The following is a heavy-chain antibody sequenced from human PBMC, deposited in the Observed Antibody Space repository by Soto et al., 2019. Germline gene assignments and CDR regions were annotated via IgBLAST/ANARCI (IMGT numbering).Heavy chain of an antibody. J-gene: IGHJ4*02. V-gene: IGHV4-34*01. CDR1: GGSFSGYY. CDR2: INHSGDT. CDR3: ARVHAPAIVRKLDS. D-gene: IGHD5-18*01. Sequence: PSETLSLTCAVYGGSFSGYYWNWIRQPPGKGLEWIGEINHSGDTYYNPSLKSRVTISVDTSKNQYSLKLNSVTAADTAVYYCARVHAPAIVRKLDSWGQGNLVTVSS.